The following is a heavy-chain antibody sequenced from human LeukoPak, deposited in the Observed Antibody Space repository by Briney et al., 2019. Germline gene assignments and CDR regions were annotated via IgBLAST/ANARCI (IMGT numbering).Heavy chain of an antibody. CDR3: ARDGADHDYGDYGESWFDP. D-gene: IGHD4-17*01. Sequence: SETLSLTCTVSGGSISSNSYYWGWIRQPPGKGLEWIGSIYYSGSTYYNPSLKSRVTISVDTSKNQFSLKLSSVTAADTAVYYCARDGADHDYGDYGESWFDPWGQGTLVTVSS. CDR2: IYYSGST. CDR1: GGSISSNSYY. V-gene: IGHV4-39*07. J-gene: IGHJ5*02.